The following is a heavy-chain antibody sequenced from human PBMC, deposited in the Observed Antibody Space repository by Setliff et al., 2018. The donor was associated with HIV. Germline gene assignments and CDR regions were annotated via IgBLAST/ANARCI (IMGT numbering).Heavy chain of an antibody. V-gene: IGHV3-72*01. Sequence: GGSLRLSCAASGFTFRSYWMHWVRQVPGEGLEWVGRSRNKANSYTTEYAASVKGRFTISRDDSRNSLYLQMNSLKTEDTAVYYCARGRLLWSGSYYYYYMDVWGKGTTVTVSS. CDR3: ARGRLLWSGSYYYYYMDV. CDR2: SRNKANSYTT. CDR1: GFTFRSYW. D-gene: IGHD3-10*01. J-gene: IGHJ6*03.